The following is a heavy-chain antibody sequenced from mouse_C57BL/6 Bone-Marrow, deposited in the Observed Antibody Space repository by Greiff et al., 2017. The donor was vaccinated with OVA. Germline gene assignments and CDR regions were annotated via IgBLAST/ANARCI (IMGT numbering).Heavy chain of an antibody. D-gene: IGHD3-3*01. CDR3: ARRGWAFDY. CDR1: GFTFSSYG. J-gene: IGHJ2*01. Sequence: EVQLQESGGDLVKPGGSLKLSCAASGFTFSSYGMSWVRQTPDKRLEWVATMSSGGSYTYYPDSVKGRFTISRDNAKNTLYLQMSSLKSEDTAMYYCARRGWAFDYWGQGTTLTVSS. CDR2: MSSGGSYT. V-gene: IGHV5-6*01.